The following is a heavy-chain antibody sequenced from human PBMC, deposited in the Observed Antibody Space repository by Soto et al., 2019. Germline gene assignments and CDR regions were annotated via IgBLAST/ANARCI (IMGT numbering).Heavy chain of an antibody. CDR3: ARVLRYIDWRPPFDI. V-gene: IGHV1-2*02. Sequence: QVQLVQSGAEVKKPGASVKVSCKASGYTFTGYHMHWVRQAPGQGLEWMGWINPNGGGAQYAQKFQGRVTMTRDTSIRTVYMELSRLRSDDTAVYHCARVLRYIDWRPPFDIWGQGTTVTVSP. CDR2: INPNGGGA. CDR1: GYTFTGYH. D-gene: IGHD3-9*01. J-gene: IGHJ3*02.